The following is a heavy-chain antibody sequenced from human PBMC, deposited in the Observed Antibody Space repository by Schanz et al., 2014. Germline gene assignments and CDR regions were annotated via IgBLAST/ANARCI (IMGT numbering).Heavy chain of an antibody. CDR3: AREPLSGYNWFDP. J-gene: IGHJ5*02. V-gene: IGHV4-59*10. CDR2: IYTSGST. D-gene: IGHD6-25*01. CDR1: GGSFSSNY. Sequence: QVQLQQWGAGLLKPSETLSLTCAVYGGSFSSNYWSWIRHPPGKGLEWIGSIYTSGSTNYNPSLKSRVTITRYTPKNQFSWKRSSATAADTAVYYCAREPLSGYNWFDPWGQGTLVTVSS.